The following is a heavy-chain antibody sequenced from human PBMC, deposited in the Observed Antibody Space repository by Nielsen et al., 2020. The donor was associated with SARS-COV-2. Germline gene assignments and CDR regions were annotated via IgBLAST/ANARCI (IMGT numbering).Heavy chain of an antibody. Sequence: SETLSLTCAVSGGSVSSNVWWTWVRPSPGQGLEWIGEVSHSGSTNYKPSLKSRVTLSMDKSKRQVSLRLTSVSAADTAVYFCARGHLVVVPSPILGLGPFFYSFYLDVWGKGTTVIVSS. CDR1: GGSVSSNVW. J-gene: IGHJ6*03. CDR2: VSHSGST. D-gene: IGHD2-2*02. V-gene: IGHV4-4*02. CDR3: ARGHLVVVPSPILGLGPFFYSFYLDV.